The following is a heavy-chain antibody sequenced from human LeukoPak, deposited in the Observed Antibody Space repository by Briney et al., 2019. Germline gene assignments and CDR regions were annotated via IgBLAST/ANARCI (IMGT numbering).Heavy chain of an antibody. J-gene: IGHJ5*02. CDR2: ISGSSTTI. Sequence: GGSLRLSCAASGFTFSTYSINWVRQAPGKGLEWVSYISGSSTTIYYADSVKGRFTISRDNAKNSLYLQLNSLRDEDTAVYYCARDLVGATASWGQGTLVTVSS. CDR3: ARDLVGATAS. D-gene: IGHD1-26*01. V-gene: IGHV3-48*02. CDR1: GFTFSTYS.